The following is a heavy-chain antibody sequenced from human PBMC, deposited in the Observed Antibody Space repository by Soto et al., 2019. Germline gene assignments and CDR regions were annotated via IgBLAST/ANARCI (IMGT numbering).Heavy chain of an antibody. J-gene: IGHJ6*02. V-gene: IGHV3-23*01. CDR3: AKVSIVSILYYYYGMDG. Sequence: GGALRVSCSASGVTFSSYAMSWVRQAPGKGLEWVSAISGSGGSTYYADSVKGRFTISRDNSKNTLYLQMNSLRAEDTAVYYFAKVSIVSILYYYYGMDGWGQGSTVSVCS. CDR2: ISGSGGST. CDR1: GVTFSSYA. D-gene: IGHD2-15*01.